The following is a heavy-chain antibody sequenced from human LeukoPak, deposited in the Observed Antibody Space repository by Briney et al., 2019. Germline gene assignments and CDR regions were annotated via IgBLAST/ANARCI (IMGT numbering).Heavy chain of an antibody. CDR2: TKTDGSTT. Sequence: GGSLRLSCAASGFTFRNYWMHWVRQAPGEGLVWVSRTKTDGSTTNYADSVKGRFTISRDNAKNTLYLQLNSLRAEDTAVYYCVSAWGTTDDYWGQGTLVTVSS. CDR1: GFTFRNYW. D-gene: IGHD1-7*01. V-gene: IGHV3-74*01. CDR3: VSAWGTTDDY. J-gene: IGHJ4*02.